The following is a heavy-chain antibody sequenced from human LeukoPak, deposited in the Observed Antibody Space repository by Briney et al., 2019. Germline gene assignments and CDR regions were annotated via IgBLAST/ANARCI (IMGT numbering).Heavy chain of an antibody. V-gene: IGHV3-21*01. D-gene: IGHD4-23*01. J-gene: IGHJ3*02. CDR2: ISSSSTYI. Sequence: GGSLRLSCAASGFSFSNCSMNWVRQAPGKGLEWVSSISSSSTYIYYADSLEGRFTISRDNVRNSLYLQMNSLRAEDTAVYYCAGDYEGNRAFDIWGQGTMVTVSS. CDR3: AGDYEGNRAFDI. CDR1: GFSFSNCS.